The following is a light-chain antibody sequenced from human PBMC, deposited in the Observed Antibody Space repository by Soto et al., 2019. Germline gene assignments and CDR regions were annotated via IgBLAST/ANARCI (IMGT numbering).Light chain of an antibody. CDR3: QQYSAWPPR. CDR2: GAS. CDR1: QSVSSY. Sequence: EMVMTQSPATLSVSPGERATLSCRASQSVSSYLGWYQQKPGQPPRLLIYGASTRATGIPARFSGSGSGTAFTLTIRSLQSEDFAVYYCQQYSAWPPRFGQGTKVEIK. V-gene: IGKV3-15*01. J-gene: IGKJ1*01.